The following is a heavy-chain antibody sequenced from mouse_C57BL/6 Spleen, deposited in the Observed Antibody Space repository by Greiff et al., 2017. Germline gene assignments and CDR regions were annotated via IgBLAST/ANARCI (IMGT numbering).Heavy chain of an antibody. CDR2: ISYNGSN. CDR1: GYSITSGYY. CDR3: ARDKHLGFAY. V-gene: IGHV3-6*01. Sequence: DVKLQESGPGLVKPSQSLSLTCSVTGYSITSGYYWNWIRQFPGNKLEWVGNISYNGSNNYNPSLKNRISNTRDTSKNKIFMKLNSVTTEDTATYYCARDKHLGFAYWGQGTLVTVSA. J-gene: IGHJ3*01.